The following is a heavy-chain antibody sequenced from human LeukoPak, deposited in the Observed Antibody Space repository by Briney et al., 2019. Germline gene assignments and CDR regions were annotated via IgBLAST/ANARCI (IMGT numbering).Heavy chain of an antibody. Sequence: GGSLRLSCAASGFTFSSYGMHWVRQAPGKGLEWVAFIRYDGTNKYYADSVKGRFTISRDNSKNTLYLQMNSLRAKDTAVYYCAKGGTDCSSTSCYLTGFDYWGQGTLVTVSS. V-gene: IGHV3-30*02. CDR1: GFTFSSYG. J-gene: IGHJ4*02. CDR3: AKGGTDCSSTSCYLTGFDY. CDR2: IRYDGTNK. D-gene: IGHD2-2*01.